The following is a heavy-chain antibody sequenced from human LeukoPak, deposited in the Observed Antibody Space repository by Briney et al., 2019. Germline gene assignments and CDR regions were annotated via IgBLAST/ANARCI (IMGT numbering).Heavy chain of an antibody. CDR2: IKSKTDGGTT. V-gene: IGHV3-15*07. D-gene: IGHD6-19*01. Sequence: GGSLRLSCAASGFTFSNAWMNWVRQAPGKGLEWVGRIKSKTDGGTTDYAAPVKGRFTISRDDSKNTLYLQLNSLKTEDTAVYYCAGSGSGWYSGPDYWGQGTLVTVSS. CDR1: GFTFSNAW. CDR3: AGSGSGWYSGPDY. J-gene: IGHJ4*02.